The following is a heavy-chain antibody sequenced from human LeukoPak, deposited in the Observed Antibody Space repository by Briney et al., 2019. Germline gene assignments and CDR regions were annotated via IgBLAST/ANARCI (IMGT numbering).Heavy chain of an antibody. CDR2: ISSSSSYI. CDR1: GFTFSDNN. J-gene: IGHJ4*02. CDR3: ARGGVGATTSRFDY. Sequence: GGSLRLSCAASGFTFSDNNMIWVRQAPGKGLEWVSSISSSSSYIYYADSVKGRFTISRDNAKNSLYLQMNSLRAEDTAVYYCARGGVGATTSRFDYWGQGTLVTVSS. V-gene: IGHV3-21*01. D-gene: IGHD1-26*01.